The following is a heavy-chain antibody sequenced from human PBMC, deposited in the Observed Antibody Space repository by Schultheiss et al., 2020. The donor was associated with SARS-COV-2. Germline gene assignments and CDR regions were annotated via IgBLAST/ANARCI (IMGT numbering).Heavy chain of an antibody. CDR1: GFTFSSYA. CDR3: ARVADYDFWSGLSEDWFDP. V-gene: IGHV3-66*01. CDR2: IYSGGST. J-gene: IGHJ5*02. D-gene: IGHD3-3*01. Sequence: GGSLRLSCAASGFTFSSYAMSWVRQAPGKGLEWVSAIYSGGSTYYADSVKGRFTISRDNAKNTLYLQMNSLRAEDTAVYYCARVADYDFWSGLSEDWFDPWGQGTLVTVSS.